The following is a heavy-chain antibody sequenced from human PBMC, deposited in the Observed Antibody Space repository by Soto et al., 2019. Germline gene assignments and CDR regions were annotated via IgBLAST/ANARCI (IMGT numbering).Heavy chain of an antibody. D-gene: IGHD6-25*01. CDR1: GFTFSSYA. CDR3: AKDRRPNYYYGMDV. Sequence: GESLKISCAASGFTFSSYAMHWVRQAPGKGLEWVAVISYDGSNKYYADSVKGRFTISRDNSKNTLYLQMNSLRAEDTAVYYCAKDRRPNYYYGMDVWGQGTTVTVSS. V-gene: IGHV3-30*18. J-gene: IGHJ6*02. CDR2: ISYDGSNK.